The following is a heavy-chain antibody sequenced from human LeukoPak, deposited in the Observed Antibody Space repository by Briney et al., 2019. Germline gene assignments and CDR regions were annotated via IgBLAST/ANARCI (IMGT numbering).Heavy chain of an antibody. CDR1: GFTFSSYG. CDR2: IWYDGSNK. J-gene: IGHJ4*02. CDR3: ARERIAVAGDYYFDY. Sequence: VGSLRLSCAASGFTFSSYGMHWVRQAPGKGLEWVAVIWYDGSNKYYADSVKGRFTISRDNSKNTLYLQMNSLRAEDTAVYYCARERIAVAGDYYFDYWGQGTLVTVSS. V-gene: IGHV3-33*01. D-gene: IGHD6-19*01.